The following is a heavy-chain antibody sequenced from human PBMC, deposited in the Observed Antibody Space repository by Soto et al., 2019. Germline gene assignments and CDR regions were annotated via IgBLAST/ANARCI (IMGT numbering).Heavy chain of an antibody. CDR3: ARDLPSPYSGSYRGGDS. Sequence: GGSLRLSCAASGFTLNSFFMHWVRQAPGRGLMWVSRINNDGSSTTYADSVKGRFTISRDNAKNTLYLQMNSLRAEDTAVYYCARDLPSPYSGSYRGGDSWGQGTLVTVSS. V-gene: IGHV3-74*01. J-gene: IGHJ4*02. CDR1: GFTLNSFF. D-gene: IGHD1-26*01. CDR2: INNDGSST.